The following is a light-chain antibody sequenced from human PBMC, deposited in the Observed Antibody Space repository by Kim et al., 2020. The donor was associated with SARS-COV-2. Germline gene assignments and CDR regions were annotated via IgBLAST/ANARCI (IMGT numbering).Light chain of an antibody. V-gene: IGKV1-33*01. CDR2: AAS. J-gene: IGKJ4*01. Sequence: DTQMTQSPSSLSASVGDRVTITCQASQDITNYLNWYQQTPGKAPKLLIYAASSLETGVPSRFSGSGSGTDFNFTISSLQPEDVATYYCQQYDNLPLIFGGGTKVDIE. CDR1: QDITNY. CDR3: QQYDNLPLI.